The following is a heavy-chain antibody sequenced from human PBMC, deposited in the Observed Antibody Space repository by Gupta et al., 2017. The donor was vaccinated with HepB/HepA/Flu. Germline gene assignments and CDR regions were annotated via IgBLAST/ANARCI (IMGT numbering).Heavy chain of an antibody. CDR2: ITDSSGGT. Sequence: EVHVLESGGTLVQPGGSLRLSCEASGFTFSTSAMTWVRQAPGRGLEWVAGITDSSGGTFYADSVKSRFTVTRDNFKNTLYLQMNSLRADDTAEYYCAKVWGGYYFDYWGQGTLVIVS. D-gene: IGHD3-3*01. J-gene: IGHJ4*02. CDR1: GFTFSTSA. V-gene: IGHV3-23*01. CDR3: AKVWGGYYFDY.